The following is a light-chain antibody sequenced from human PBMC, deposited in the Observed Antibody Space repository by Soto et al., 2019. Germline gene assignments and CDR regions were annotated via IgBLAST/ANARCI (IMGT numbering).Light chain of an antibody. CDR1: QSVSSN. V-gene: IGKV3D-11*03. Sequence: VMTQSPATLSVSPGERATLSCRASQSVSSNLAWYQQKPGQAPRLLIYDASNRVTGIPARFRGSGSGTDFTLTISSLEPDDVAVYYCQQRSNWQITFGQGTRLEIK. J-gene: IGKJ5*01. CDR3: QQRSNWQIT. CDR2: DAS.